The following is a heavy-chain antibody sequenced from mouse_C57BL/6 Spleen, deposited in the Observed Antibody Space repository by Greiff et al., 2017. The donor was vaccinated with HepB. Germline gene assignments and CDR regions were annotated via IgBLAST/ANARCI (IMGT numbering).Heavy chain of an antibody. D-gene: IGHD2-10*02. CDR3: AREYVERGAY. Sequence: VQLQQSGPELVKPGASVKISCKASGYTFTDYYMNWVKQSHGKSLEWIGDINPNNGGTSYNQKFKGKATLTVDKSSSTAYMELRSLTSEDSAVYYCAREYVERGAYWGQGTLVTVSA. CDR2: INPNNGGT. CDR1: GYTFTDYY. V-gene: IGHV1-26*01. J-gene: IGHJ3*01.